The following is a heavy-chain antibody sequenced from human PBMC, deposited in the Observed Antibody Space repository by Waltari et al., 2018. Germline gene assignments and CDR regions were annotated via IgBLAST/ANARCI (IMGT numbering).Heavy chain of an antibody. CDR3: ASRKWLQYSGFGAFDI. J-gene: IGHJ3*02. D-gene: IGHD2-21*01. Sequence: QVQLQESGPGLVKPSETLSLTCAVSGYSISSGYYWGWIRQPPGKGLEWIGSIYHSGSTYYNPSLKSRVTISVDTSKNQFSLKLSSVTAADTAVYYCASRKWLQYSGFGAFDIWGQGTMVTVSS. CDR2: IYHSGST. V-gene: IGHV4-38-2*01. CDR1: GYSISSGYY.